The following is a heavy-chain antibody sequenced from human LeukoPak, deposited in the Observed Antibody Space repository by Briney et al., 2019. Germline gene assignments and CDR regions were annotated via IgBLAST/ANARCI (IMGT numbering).Heavy chain of an antibody. J-gene: IGHJ3*02. CDR3: AKEAKWLNAFDI. Sequence: GGSLRLSCAASGFTFDDYAMHWVRQAPGKGLEWVSGISWNSGSIGYADSVKGRFTIPRDNAKNSLYLQMNSLRAEDTALYYCAKEAKWLNAFDIWGQGTMVTVSS. CDR2: ISWNSGSI. CDR1: GFTFDDYA. D-gene: IGHD6-19*01. V-gene: IGHV3-9*01.